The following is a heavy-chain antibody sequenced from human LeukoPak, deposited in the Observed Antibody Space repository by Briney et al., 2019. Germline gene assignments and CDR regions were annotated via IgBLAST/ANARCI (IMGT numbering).Heavy chain of an antibody. CDR2: VWYDRSNQ. Sequence: PGGSLRLSCAASGFPFSNYHMHWVRQAPGKGLEWVAVVWYDRSNQYYADSVKGRFTISRDNSKNALYLQMNSLRAEDTAVYYCASQPFYGDFGAFDIWGQGTMVTVSS. D-gene: IGHD4-17*01. J-gene: IGHJ3*02. V-gene: IGHV3-33*01. CDR3: ASQPFYGDFGAFDI. CDR1: GFPFSNYH.